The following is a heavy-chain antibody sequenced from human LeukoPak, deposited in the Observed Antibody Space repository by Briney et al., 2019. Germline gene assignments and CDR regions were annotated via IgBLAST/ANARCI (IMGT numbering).Heavy chain of an antibody. J-gene: IGHJ6*03. CDR1: GFTFSDYW. V-gene: IGHV3-74*01. Sequence: GGSLRLSCAASGFTFSDYWMRWVRQAPGKGLVWVSRISSDGSRVTCADSVKGRFTISRDNAKNTLYLQMNSLRAEDTAVYYCAKDGNYDFWSGTLLVYYYYYMDVWGKGTTVTVSS. D-gene: IGHD3-3*01. CDR3: AKDGNYDFWSGTLLVYYYYYMDV. CDR2: ISSDGSRV.